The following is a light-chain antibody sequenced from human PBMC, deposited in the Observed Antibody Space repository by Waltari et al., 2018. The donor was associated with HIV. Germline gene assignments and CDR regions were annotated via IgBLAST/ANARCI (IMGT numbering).Light chain of an antibody. J-gene: IGLJ2*01. CDR3: QVWDSSTDLRV. CDR2: DDS. Sequence: SYVLTQPSSVSVAPGQTSRITCGGNNIGSKGVNWYQQKPRKAPVLVVYDDSDRPSGIPERFSGSSSWNTATLTISRVEAGDEADFYCQVWDSSTDLRVFGGGTKLTVL. CDR1: NIGSKG. V-gene: IGLV3-21*02.